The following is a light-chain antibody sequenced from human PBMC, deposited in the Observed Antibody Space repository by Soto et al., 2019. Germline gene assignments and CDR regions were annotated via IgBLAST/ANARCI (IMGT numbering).Light chain of an antibody. V-gene: IGKV1-13*02. Sequence: AIQLTQSPSSLSASVGDRVTITCRASQGIRDDLAWYQQKPGKAPKLLIYAASSLESGVPSRFSGSGSGTEFTLTISSLQPDDFATYYCQQYNSYPWTFGQGTKVDIK. CDR2: AAS. CDR1: QGIRDD. CDR3: QQYNSYPWT. J-gene: IGKJ1*01.